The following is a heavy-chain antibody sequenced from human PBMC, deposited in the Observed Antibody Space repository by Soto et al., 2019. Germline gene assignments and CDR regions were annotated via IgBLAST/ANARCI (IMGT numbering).Heavy chain of an antibody. V-gene: IGHV3-53*01. D-gene: IGHD3-10*01. J-gene: IGHJ4*02. CDR1: GFIVSNNH. Sequence: GGPLRLSCAASGFIVSNNHMTWLRQASGKGLEWVSPIYRGGSTYYADSVKGRFTISRDNSKNTVYLQMSSLRAEDTAVYYCTRSTFGSGNVDYWGQGTLVTVS. CDR3: TRSTFGSGNVDY. CDR2: IYRGGST.